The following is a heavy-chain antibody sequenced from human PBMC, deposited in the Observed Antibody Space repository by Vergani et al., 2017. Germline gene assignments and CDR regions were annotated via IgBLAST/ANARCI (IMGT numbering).Heavy chain of an antibody. CDR3: ARDKLYYDWYFDL. D-gene: IGHD2-8*01. CDR1: GFTFSSYA. V-gene: IGHV3-30-3*01. J-gene: IGHJ2*01. Sequence: QVQLVESGGGVVQPGRSLRLSCAASGFTFSSYAMHWVRQAPGKGLEWVAVISYDGSNKYYADSVKGRFTISRDNSKNTLYLQMNSLRAEDTAVCYCARDKLYYDWYFDLWGRGTLVTVSS. CDR2: ISYDGSNK.